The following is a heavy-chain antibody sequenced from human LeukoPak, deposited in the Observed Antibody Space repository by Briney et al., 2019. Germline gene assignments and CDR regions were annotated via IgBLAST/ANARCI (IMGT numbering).Heavy chain of an antibody. V-gene: IGHV3-53*01. CDR3: ARGSYYYYGMDV. Sequence: GGSLRLSCAASGFTVSSNYMSWVRQAPGKGLEWVSVIYSGGSTYYADSVKGRFTISRDNSKNTLYLQMNSLRAEDTAVCYCARGSYYYYGMDVWGQGTTVTVSS. CDR1: GFTVSSNY. CDR2: IYSGGST. J-gene: IGHJ6*02.